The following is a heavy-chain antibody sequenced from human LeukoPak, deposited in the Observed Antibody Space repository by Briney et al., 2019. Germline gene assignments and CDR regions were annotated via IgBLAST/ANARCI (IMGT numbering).Heavy chain of an antibody. CDR2: IYYSGST. CDR1: GGSISTYY. J-gene: IGHJ4*02. D-gene: IGHD3-9*01. Sequence: SETLSLTCTVSGGSISTYYWSWIRQPPGKALEWIGYIYYSGSTNYNPSLKSRVNISVDTSKNQFSLKLTSVTAADTAVYYCARQSRPDWFFDYWGQGTLVTVSS. CDR3: ARQSRPDWFFDY. V-gene: IGHV4-59*01.